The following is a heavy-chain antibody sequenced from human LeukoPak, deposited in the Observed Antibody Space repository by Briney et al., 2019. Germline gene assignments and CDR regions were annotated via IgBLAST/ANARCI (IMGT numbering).Heavy chain of an antibody. CDR3: ARGSLAAAVNLDFDY. Sequence: GAPVKVSCKASGGTFSSYTISWVRQAPGQGLEWMGWINPNSGGANYAQKFQGWVTMTRDTSISTAYMELSRLRSDDTAVYYCARGSLAAAVNLDFDYWGQGTLVTVSS. D-gene: IGHD6-13*01. CDR1: GGTFSSYT. CDR2: INPNSGGA. V-gene: IGHV1-2*04. J-gene: IGHJ4*02.